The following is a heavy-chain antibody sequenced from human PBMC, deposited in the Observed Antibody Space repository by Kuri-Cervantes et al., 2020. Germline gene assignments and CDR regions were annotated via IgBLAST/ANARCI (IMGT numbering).Heavy chain of an antibody. CDR3: ARAPGVHCSSTSCLAHFDY. CDR1: GFTFSSYS. CDR2: ISNPSSYI. D-gene: IGHD2-2*01. J-gene: IGHJ4*02. V-gene: IGHV3-21*03. Sequence: GGSLRLSCAASGFTFSSYSMNWVRQAPGKGLEWVSSISNPSSYIYYADSVKGRFTISRDNSKNTLFLQMNSLRAEDTAVHYCARAPGVHCSSTSCLAHFDYWGQGTLVTVSS.